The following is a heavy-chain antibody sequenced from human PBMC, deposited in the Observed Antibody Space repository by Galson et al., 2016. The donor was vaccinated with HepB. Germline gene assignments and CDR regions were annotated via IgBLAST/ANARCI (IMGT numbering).Heavy chain of an antibody. J-gene: IGHJ4*02. D-gene: IGHD2-8*01. V-gene: IGHV3-7*02. Sequence: SLRLSCAVSGFTFSSYWMTWVRQAPGKGLEWVANIKKDGSEKYYVDSVKGRFTISRDNAKNSLYLQMNSLRAEDTAVYFCARGGVFSDSGSDYWGQGTLVTVSS. CDR3: ARGGVFSDSGSDY. CDR2: IKKDGSEK. CDR1: GFTFSSYW.